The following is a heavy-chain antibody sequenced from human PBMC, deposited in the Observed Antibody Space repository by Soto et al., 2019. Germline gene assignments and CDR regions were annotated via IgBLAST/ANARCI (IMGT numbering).Heavy chain of an antibody. CDR3: AGGIDSSGYYSFFDY. Sequence: QVQLVQSGAEVKKPGSSVKVSCKASGGTFSSYAISWVRQAPGQGLEWMGGIIPIFGTANYAQKFQGRVTITADESTSPGYMELSSLRSEDPAVYYCAGGIDSSGYYSFFDYWGQGTPVTVSS. V-gene: IGHV1-69*01. CDR2: IIPIFGTA. D-gene: IGHD3-22*01. J-gene: IGHJ4*02. CDR1: GGTFSSYA.